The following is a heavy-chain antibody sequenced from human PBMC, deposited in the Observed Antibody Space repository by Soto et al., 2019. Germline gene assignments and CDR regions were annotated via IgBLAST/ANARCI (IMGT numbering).Heavy chain of an antibody. CDR1: CYTFTSYG. CDR2: IRVYNGNT. J-gene: IGHJ4*02. Sequence: GASVKVSCKASCYTFTSYGISLLRQAPGQGLEWMGWIRVYNGNTNYAQKLQGRVTMTTDTSTSTAYMELRSLRSDDTAVYYCASVTTGKFDYWGQGTLVTVSS. D-gene: IGHD4-17*01. CDR3: ASVTTGKFDY. V-gene: IGHV1-18*01.